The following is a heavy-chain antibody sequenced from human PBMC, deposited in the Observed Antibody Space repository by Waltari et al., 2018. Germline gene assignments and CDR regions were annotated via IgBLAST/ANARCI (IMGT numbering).Heavy chain of an antibody. Sequence: QVQLQESGPGLVKPSATLSLTCTVSGGPISRSYCSWIRQPPGTGLEWIGYIYYSGSTNYNPSLKSRVTISVDTSKNQFSLKLSSVTAADTAVYYCARSRSSGWYGQTAFDYWGQGTLVTVSS. CDR1: GGPISRSY. V-gene: IGHV4-59*01. CDR3: ARSRSSGWYGQTAFDY. CDR2: IYYSGST. D-gene: IGHD6-19*01. J-gene: IGHJ4*02.